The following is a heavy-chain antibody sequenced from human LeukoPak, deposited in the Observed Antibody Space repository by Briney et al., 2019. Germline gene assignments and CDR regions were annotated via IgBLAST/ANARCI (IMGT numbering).Heavy chain of an antibody. CDR3: VRWGCSGGTCQYYFDY. D-gene: IGHD2-15*01. CDR1: GFTFSSYA. J-gene: IGHJ4*02. CDR2: INTNGGST. Sequence: GGSLRLSCSASGFTFSSYAMHWVRQAPGKGLEYVSAINTNGGSTYYADSVKGRFTISRDNSKNSLSLQMSSLRAEDTAVYYCVRWGCSGGTCQYYFDYWGQGTLVTVS. V-gene: IGHV3-64D*06.